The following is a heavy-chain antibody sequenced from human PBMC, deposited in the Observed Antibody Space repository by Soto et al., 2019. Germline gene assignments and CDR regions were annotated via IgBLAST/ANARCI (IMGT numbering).Heavy chain of an antibody. Sequence: GESLKISCKGSGYSFTSYWIGWVRQMPGKGLEWMGIIYPGDSDTRYSPSFQGQVTISADKSISTAYLQWSSLKASDTAMYYCARGTHDYDSSGYWTGFDYWGQGTLVTVSS. CDR2: IYPGDSDT. J-gene: IGHJ4*02. CDR3: ARGTHDYDSSGYWTGFDY. D-gene: IGHD3-22*01. V-gene: IGHV5-51*01. CDR1: GYSFTSYW.